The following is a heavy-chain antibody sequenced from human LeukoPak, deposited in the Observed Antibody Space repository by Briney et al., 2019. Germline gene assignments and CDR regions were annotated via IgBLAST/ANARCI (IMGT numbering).Heavy chain of an antibody. V-gene: IGHV3-66*01. CDR2: IYAGGST. CDR3: ARLDTTATHFDY. CDR1: GFTVNNNY. J-gene: IGHJ4*02. D-gene: IGHD4-17*01. Sequence: GGSLRLSCAASGFTVNNNYMSWVRQAPGRGLGWVSVIYAGGSTYYADFVKGRFTVSRDNSKNTLYLQMNSLRAEDTAVYYCARLDTTATHFDYWGQGTLVTVSS.